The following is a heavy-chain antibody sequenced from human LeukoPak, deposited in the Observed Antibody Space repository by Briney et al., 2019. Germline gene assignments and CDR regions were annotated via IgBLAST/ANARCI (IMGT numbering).Heavy chain of an antibody. Sequence: PGGSLRLSCAASRFTFSTYWMHWVRQAPGKGLVWVSRINSDGSSTGYADSVKGRFTISRDNSKNTLYLQMNSLRAEDTAVYYCAKDQARGYPLNYFDYWGQGTLVTVSS. CDR3: AKDQARGYPLNYFDY. CDR2: INSDGSST. V-gene: IGHV3-74*01. CDR1: RFTFSTYW. J-gene: IGHJ4*02. D-gene: IGHD5-12*01.